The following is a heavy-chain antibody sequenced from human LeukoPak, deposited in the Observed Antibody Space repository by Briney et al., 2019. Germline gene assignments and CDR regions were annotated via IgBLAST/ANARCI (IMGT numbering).Heavy chain of an antibody. Sequence: PGGSLRLSCAAPGFTFSSYAMSWVRRAPGKGLEWVSAISGSGGSTYYADSVKGRFTISRDNSKNTVYMQMNSLRVEDTAVYYCAKEDYYGSGSYLGYWGQGTPVTVSS. CDR3: AKEDYYGSGSYLGY. D-gene: IGHD3-10*01. CDR2: ISGSGGST. J-gene: IGHJ4*02. V-gene: IGHV3-23*01. CDR1: GFTFSSYA.